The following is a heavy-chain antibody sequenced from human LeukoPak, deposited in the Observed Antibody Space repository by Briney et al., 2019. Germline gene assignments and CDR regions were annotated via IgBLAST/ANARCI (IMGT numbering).Heavy chain of an antibody. V-gene: IGHV4-34*01. CDR2: INHSGST. Sequence: SETLSLTCAVYGGSFSGYYWSWIRQPPGKGLEWIGEINHSGSTNYNPSLKSRVTISVDTSKNQFSLKLSSVTAADTAVYYCARGAILGYCSSTSCYWWFDPWGQGTLVTVSS. D-gene: IGHD2-2*01. CDR3: ARGAILGYCSSTSCYWWFDP. J-gene: IGHJ5*02. CDR1: GGSFSGYY.